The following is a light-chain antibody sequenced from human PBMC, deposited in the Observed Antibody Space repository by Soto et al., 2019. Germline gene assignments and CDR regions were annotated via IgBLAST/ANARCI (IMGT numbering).Light chain of an antibody. V-gene: IGKV3-11*01. Sequence: DIVLTQSPATLSLSPGERATLSCRASQSVSSYLAWYQQKPGQAPRLLIYDESSRATGIPARFSGSVSGTDFTLTIISLEPEDFAIYYCQQRSNWPPEITFGQGTRLEIK. J-gene: IGKJ5*01. CDR1: QSVSSY. CDR2: DES. CDR3: QQRSNWPPEIT.